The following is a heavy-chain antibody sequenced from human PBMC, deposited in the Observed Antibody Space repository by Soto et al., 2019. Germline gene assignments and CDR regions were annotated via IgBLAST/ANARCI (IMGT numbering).Heavy chain of an antibody. D-gene: IGHD3-22*01. J-gene: IGHJ5*02. CDR1: GGTFSSYA. Sequence: SVKVSCKASGGTFSSYAISWVRQAPGQGLEWMGGIIPIFGTANYAQKFQGRVTITADESTSTAYMELSSLRSEDTAVYYCARGNYYDSSGYYQTRYNWFDPWGQGTLVTVS. CDR3: ARGNYYDSSGYYQTRYNWFDP. CDR2: IIPIFGTA. V-gene: IGHV1-69*13.